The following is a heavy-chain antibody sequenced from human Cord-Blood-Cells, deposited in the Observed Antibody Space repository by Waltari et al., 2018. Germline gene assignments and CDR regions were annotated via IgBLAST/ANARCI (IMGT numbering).Heavy chain of an antibody. CDR2: INHSGST. V-gene: IGHV4-34*01. Sequence: QVQLQQWGAGLLKPSETLSLTCAVYGGSFSGYYWSWIRQPPGKGLEWNGEINHSGSTNYNPSLKSRVTISVDTSKNQFSLKLSSVTAADTAVYYCARGGGIAAAGKAFDYWGQGTLVTVSS. CDR1: GGSFSGYY. D-gene: IGHD6-13*01. CDR3: ARGGGIAAAGKAFDY. J-gene: IGHJ4*02.